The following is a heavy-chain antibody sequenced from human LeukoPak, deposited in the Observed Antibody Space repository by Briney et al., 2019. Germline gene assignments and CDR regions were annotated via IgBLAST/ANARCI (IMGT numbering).Heavy chain of an antibody. CDR2: INHSGST. CDR3: ARSGYSYGNNWFDP. J-gene: IGHJ5*02. Sequence: SETLSLTCAVYGGSFSGYYWSWIRQPPGKGLEWIGEINHSGSTNYNPSLKSRVTISVDTSKNQFSLKLSSVTAADTAVYYCARSGYSYGNNWFDPWGQGTLVTVSS. CDR1: GGSFSGYY. V-gene: IGHV4-34*01. D-gene: IGHD5-18*01.